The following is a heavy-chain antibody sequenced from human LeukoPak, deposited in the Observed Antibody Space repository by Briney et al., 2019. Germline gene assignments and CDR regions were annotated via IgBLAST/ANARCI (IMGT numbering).Heavy chain of an antibody. D-gene: IGHD2-15*01. J-gene: IGHJ4*02. CDR2: IFHTGDV. CDR3: ARVVASTSIDS. CDR1: GYSINSGYF. V-gene: IGHV4-38-2*02. Sequence: PSETLSLTCTVSGYSINSGYFWGWVRQPPGKGPEWIGSIFHTGDVYYNPSLRSRVTVSVDTSRNQVSLKVTSVTAADTALYYCARVVASTSIDSWGQGILVTVSS.